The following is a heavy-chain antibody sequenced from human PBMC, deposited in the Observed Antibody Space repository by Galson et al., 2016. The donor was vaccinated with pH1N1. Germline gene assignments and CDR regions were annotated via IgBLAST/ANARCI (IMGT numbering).Heavy chain of an antibody. J-gene: IGHJ3*02. CDR2: IYPGDSDT. V-gene: IGHV5-51*03. D-gene: IGHD5-18*01. CDR3: ASRLGHSSGYSLRDSLDI. CDR1: GYSFSNYW. Sequence: QSGAEVKQPGESLKISCKASGYSFSNYWIAWVRQMPGKGLEWMGTIYPGDSDTKYSPSFQGQVTISANKSITTAALQLSSLEASDTAMYFWASRLGHSSGYSLRDSLDIWGHWTMVAVSP.